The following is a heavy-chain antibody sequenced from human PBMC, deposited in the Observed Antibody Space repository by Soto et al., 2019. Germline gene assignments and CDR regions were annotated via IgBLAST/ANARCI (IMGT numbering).Heavy chain of an antibody. Sequence: GGSLRLSCAASGFTFSSYGMHWVRQAPGKGLEWVAVISYDGSNKYYADSVKGRFTISRDNSKNTLYLQMNSLRAEDTAVYYCAKGEYDFWSGYNNFGRGQGTLVTVSS. D-gene: IGHD3-3*01. J-gene: IGHJ4*02. CDR3: AKGEYDFWSGYNNFG. CDR2: ISYDGSNK. V-gene: IGHV3-30*18. CDR1: GFTFSSYG.